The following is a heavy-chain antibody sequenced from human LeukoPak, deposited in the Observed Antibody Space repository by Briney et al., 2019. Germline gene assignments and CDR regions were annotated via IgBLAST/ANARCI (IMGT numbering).Heavy chain of an antibody. J-gene: IGHJ5*02. D-gene: IGHD3-10*01. CDR3: ARHSGSGSLSRPFDP. CDR2: IYYTGST. Sequence: SETLSLTCSVSGGSFTSGGFYWGWLRQPPGKGPEWIATIYYTGSTYYNPSLNSRVTVSIDTSKNQFSLRLTSVTATDTADYPCARHSGSGSLSRPFDPWGQGTLVTVSS. V-gene: IGHV4-39*01. CDR1: GGSFTSGGFY.